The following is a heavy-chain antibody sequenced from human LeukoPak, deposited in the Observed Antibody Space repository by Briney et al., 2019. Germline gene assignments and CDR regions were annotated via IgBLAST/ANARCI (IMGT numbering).Heavy chain of an antibody. CDR2: IYHSGST. V-gene: IGHV4-4*02. J-gene: IGHJ3*02. CDR3: ASRAYYYDSSCYWDHSFDI. CDR1: GGSISSSNW. Sequence: PSETLSLTCAVSGGSISSSNWWSWVLQPPGKGLEWIGEIYHSGSTNYNPSLKSRVTISVDKSKNQFSLKLSSVTAADTAVYYCASRAYYYDSSCYWDHSFDIWGQGTMVTVSS. D-gene: IGHD3-22*01.